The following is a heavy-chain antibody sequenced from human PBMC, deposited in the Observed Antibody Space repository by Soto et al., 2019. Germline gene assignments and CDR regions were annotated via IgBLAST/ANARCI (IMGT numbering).Heavy chain of an antibody. V-gene: IGHV4-59*01. J-gene: IGHJ6*02. CDR3: ARGEDAFFYYGLDV. Sequence: LSLTCTVSGGSITSSYWSWVRRPPGKGLEWIAYIYDTGISGYTPSTSYNPSLKSRVTMSVDTSKSQFSLKLTSVTAADTAVYYRARGEDAFFYYGLDVWGQGITVTVSS. CDR1: GGSITSSY. CDR2: IYDTGISGYTPST.